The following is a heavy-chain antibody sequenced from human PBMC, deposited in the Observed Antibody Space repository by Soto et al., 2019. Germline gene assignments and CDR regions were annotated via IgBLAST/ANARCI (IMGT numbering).Heavy chain of an antibody. CDR2: INHSGST. CDR1: GGSFSGYY. V-gene: IGHV4-34*01. D-gene: IGHD4-17*01. Sequence: QVQLQQWGAGLLKPSETLSLTCAVYGGSFSGYYWSWLRQPPGKGLEWIGEINHSGSTNYNPSLKRRVTISVDTSKNQFSLKLISVTAADTAVYYCARGLYGDYVSYPTADFDYWGQGTLVTVSS. J-gene: IGHJ4*02. CDR3: ARGLYGDYVSYPTADFDY.